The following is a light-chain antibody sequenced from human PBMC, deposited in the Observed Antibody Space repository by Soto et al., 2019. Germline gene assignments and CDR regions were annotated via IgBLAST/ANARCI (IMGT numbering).Light chain of an antibody. V-gene: IGKV1-39*01. CDR3: QQDNSHST. CDR1: QSISSY. CDR2: AAS. J-gene: IGKJ1*01. Sequence: IQMTQSPCSLSASVGDRVTINCRASQSISSYLNWYQQKPGKAPKLLIYAASSLQSGLPSRFSGSGSGTDFTLTISRLQPEDFASYYCQQDNSHSTFGQGTKVDI.